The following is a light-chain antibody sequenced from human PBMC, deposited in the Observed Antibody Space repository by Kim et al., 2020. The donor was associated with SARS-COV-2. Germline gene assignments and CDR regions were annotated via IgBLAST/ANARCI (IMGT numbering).Light chain of an antibody. CDR3: NSRDSNDKSWV. J-gene: IGLJ3*02. CDR1: SLRSYY. Sequence: ALGQTGRITCQGDSLRSYYASWYQQKPGQAPVLVIYGKNNRPSGIPDRFSGSSSGNTASLTITGAQAEDEADYYCNSRDSNDKSWVFGGGTQLTVL. V-gene: IGLV3-19*01. CDR2: GKN.